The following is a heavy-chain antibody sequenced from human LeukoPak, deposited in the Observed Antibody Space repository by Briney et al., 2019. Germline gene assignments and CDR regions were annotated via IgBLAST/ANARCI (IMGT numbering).Heavy chain of an antibody. J-gene: IGHJ5*02. V-gene: IGHV1-2*04. CDR2: INPNSGGT. CDR1: GYTFTCYY. D-gene: IGHD2-2*01. CDR3: AISRRGYCSSTSCYGGWFDP. Sequence: ASVKVSCKASGYTFTCYYMHWVRQAPGQGLEWMGWINPNSGGTNYAQKFQGWVTMNRDTSISTAYMELSRLRSDDTAVYYCAISRRGYCSSTSCYGGWFDPWGQGTLVTVSS.